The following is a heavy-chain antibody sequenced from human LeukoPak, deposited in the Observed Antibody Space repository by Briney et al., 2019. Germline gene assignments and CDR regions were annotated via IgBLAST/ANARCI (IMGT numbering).Heavy chain of an antibody. V-gene: IGHV3-72*01. D-gene: IGHD3-16*01. Sequence: LTGGSLRLSCAASGFSFSDQYMDWVRQAPGEGLEWVGRIRNKVNSYSTDYAASVKGRFTISRDDSENSLFLQMNSLKTEDTAVYYCARGDNVAWGQGTLVTVSS. CDR2: IRNKVNSYST. J-gene: IGHJ4*02. CDR1: GFSFSDQY. CDR3: ARGDNVA.